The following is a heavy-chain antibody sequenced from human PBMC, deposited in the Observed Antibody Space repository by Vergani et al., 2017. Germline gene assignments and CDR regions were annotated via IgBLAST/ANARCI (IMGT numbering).Heavy chain of an antibody. D-gene: IGHD3-22*01. V-gene: IGHV3-11*01. CDR3: ARKHISNYYDSSGYYYMGYYYGMDV. CDR2: ISSSGSTI. Sequence: QVQLVESGGGLVKPGGSLRLSCAASGFTFSDYYMSWIRQAPGKGLEWVSYISSSGSTISYAASVKGRFTNSRENAKNSLYLQINTLKAEETAVYYCARKHISNYYDSSGYYYMGYYYGMDVWGQGTTVTVSS. CDR1: GFTFSDYY. J-gene: IGHJ6*02.